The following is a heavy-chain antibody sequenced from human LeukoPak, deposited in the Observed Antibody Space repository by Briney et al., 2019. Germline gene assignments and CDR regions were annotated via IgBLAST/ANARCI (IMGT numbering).Heavy chain of an antibody. V-gene: IGHV4-38-2*01. Sequence: SETLSLTCVVSSYSINNDYCWGWIRQPPGKGLEWIGNIYHSGGSYYNPSLKSRVTILVDTSKNQFSLKLSSVTAADTAVYYCAKAGTTGIHHWFDPWGQGNLVTVSS. D-gene: IGHD1-1*01. CDR2: IYHSGGS. CDR1: SYSINNDYC. CDR3: AKAGTTGIHHWFDP. J-gene: IGHJ5*02.